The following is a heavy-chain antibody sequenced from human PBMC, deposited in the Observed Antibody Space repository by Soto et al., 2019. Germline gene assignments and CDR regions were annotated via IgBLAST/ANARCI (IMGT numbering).Heavy chain of an antibody. CDR3: AKGGGGSGWSDAFDI. Sequence: GGSLRLSCTTSGFTYSTYAMSWVRQAPGKGLEWVSVISGNGGTTYYADSVKGRFTISRDNSKRTLYLQMNSLRAGDTAIFFCAKGGGGSGWSDAFDIWGQGTIVTVS. V-gene: IGHV3-23*01. CDR2: ISGNGGTT. CDR1: GFTYSTYA. J-gene: IGHJ3*02. D-gene: IGHD6-19*01.